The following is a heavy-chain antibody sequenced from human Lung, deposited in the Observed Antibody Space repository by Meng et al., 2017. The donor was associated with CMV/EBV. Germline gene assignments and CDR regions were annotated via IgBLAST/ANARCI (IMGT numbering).Heavy chain of an antibody. D-gene: IGHD1-26*01. Sequence: GGSLRLXCAASGFTFDDYTMHWVRQAPGKGLEWVSLISWDGGSTYYADSVKGRFTISRDNSKNSLYLQMNSLRTEDTALYYCAEDRYSGSYSSPGYFDYWGQGTXVTVSS. CDR1: GFTFDDYT. V-gene: IGHV3-43*01. CDR3: AEDRYSGSYSSPGYFDY. J-gene: IGHJ4*02. CDR2: ISWDGGST.